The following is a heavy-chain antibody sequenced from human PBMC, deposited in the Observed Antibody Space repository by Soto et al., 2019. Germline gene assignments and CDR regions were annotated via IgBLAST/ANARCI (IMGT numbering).Heavy chain of an antibody. CDR3: ARLHGYCISTSCYGYYGMDV. D-gene: IGHD2-2*01. V-gene: IGHV4-39*01. CDR2: ISYSGST. J-gene: IGHJ6*02. Sequence: SETLSLTCTVSGGSISSSSYYWGWIRQPPGKGLEWIGSISYSGSTYYNKSLKSRVTMSVDTSKNQFSLKLSSVTAADTAVYYCARLHGYCISTSCYGYYGMDVWGQGTTVT. CDR1: GGSISSSSYY.